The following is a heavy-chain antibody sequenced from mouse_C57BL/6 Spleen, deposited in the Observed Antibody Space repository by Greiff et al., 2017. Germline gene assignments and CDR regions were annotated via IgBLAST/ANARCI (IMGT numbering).Heavy chain of an antibody. CDR3: SSSPRWYFDV. J-gene: IGHJ1*03. Sequence: EVHLVESGGGLVKPGGSLKLSCAASGFTFSSYAMSWVRQTPEKRLEWVATISDGGRYTYYPDNVKGRFTISRDNAKNNLYLQMSHLKSEDTAMYYCSSSPRWYFDVWGTGTTVTVSS. CDR2: ISDGGRYT. CDR1: GFTFSSYA. D-gene: IGHD1-1*01. V-gene: IGHV5-4*01.